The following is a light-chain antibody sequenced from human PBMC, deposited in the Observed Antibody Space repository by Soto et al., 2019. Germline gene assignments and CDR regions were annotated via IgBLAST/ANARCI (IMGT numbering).Light chain of an antibody. CDR1: SSNIGSNT. V-gene: IGLV1-44*01. Sequence: QSVLTQPPSASGTPGQRVTISCSGSSSNIGSNTVNWYQQLPGTAPKLLIYSNNQRPSGVPDRFSGSKSGTSASLAISGLQSEDEADYYCAAWDDSLNGDDVVFGGGTKLTVL. CDR3: AAWDDSLNGDDVV. J-gene: IGLJ2*01. CDR2: SNN.